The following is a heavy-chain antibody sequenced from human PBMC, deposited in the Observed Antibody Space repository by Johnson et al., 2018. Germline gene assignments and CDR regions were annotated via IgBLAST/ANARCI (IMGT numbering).Heavy chain of an antibody. CDR3: ARERKTVTTNYYYYYMDV. Sequence: VQLQESGGGVVRPGGSLRLSCAASGFTFDDYGMSWVRQAPGKGLEWVSGINWNGGSTGYADSVKGRFTISRDNAKNYLYLQMNSLRAEDTAVYYCARERKTVTTNYYYYYMDVWGKGTTVTGSS. J-gene: IGHJ6*03. D-gene: IGHD4-17*01. CDR1: GFTFDDYG. CDR2: INWNGGST. V-gene: IGHV3-20*04.